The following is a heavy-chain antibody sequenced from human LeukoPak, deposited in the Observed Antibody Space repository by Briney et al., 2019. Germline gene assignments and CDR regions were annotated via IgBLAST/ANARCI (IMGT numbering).Heavy chain of an antibody. CDR2: IRYDGGVE. V-gene: IGHV3-30*02. Sequence: GGSLRLSCAASGFTFSSYGIHWGRQAPGKGLEWVAFIRYDGGVEYYADSVKGRFTISRDNSKNTLYLQMNRLRTEDTAVYYCAKDSGDYADYAVIDYWGQGTLVTVSS. CDR1: GFTFSSYG. J-gene: IGHJ4*02. D-gene: IGHD4-17*01. CDR3: AKDSGDYADYAVIDY.